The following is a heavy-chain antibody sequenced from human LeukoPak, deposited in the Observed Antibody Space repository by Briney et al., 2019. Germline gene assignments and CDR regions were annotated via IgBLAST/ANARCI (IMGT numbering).Heavy chain of an antibody. J-gene: IGHJ6*03. D-gene: IGHD3-22*01. V-gene: IGHV4-59*11. CDR3: ARGPHYHDSSGYSPYYYYYMDV. CDR2: NYYSGST. Sequence: SETLSLTCTVSIGSLSSHYWSWIRPTPERGLEWRGYNYYSGSTDYNPSLKSRVTISVDTSKNQFSLKLSSVTAADTAVYYCARGPHYHDSSGYSPYYYYYMDVWGKGTTVTVSS. CDR1: IGSLSSHY.